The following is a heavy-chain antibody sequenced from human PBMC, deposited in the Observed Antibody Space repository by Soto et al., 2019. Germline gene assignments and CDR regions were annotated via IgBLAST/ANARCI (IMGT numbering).Heavy chain of an antibody. CDR2: TYYRSKWYN. Sequence: SQTLSLTCAISGDSVSSNSAAWNWIRPSPSRGLEWLGRTYYRSKWYNDYAVSVKSRITINPDTSKNQFSLQLNSVTPEDTAVYYCARATIAVASGWFDPWGQGTLVTVSS. CDR1: GDSVSSNSAA. V-gene: IGHV6-1*01. D-gene: IGHD6-19*01. J-gene: IGHJ5*02. CDR3: ARATIAVASGWFDP.